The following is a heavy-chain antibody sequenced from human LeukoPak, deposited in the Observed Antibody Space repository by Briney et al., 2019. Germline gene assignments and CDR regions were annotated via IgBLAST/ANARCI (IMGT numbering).Heavy chain of an antibody. CDR1: GYTFTSYA. CDR2: INAGNANT. CDR3: ARDRWWEPTDFSFDY. J-gene: IGHJ4*02. D-gene: IGHD1-26*01. V-gene: IGHV1-3*01. Sequence: ASVKVSCKASGYTFTSYAMHWVRQAPGQRLEWMGWINAGNANTKYSQKFQGRVTITRDTSACTAYMELSSLRSEDTAVYYCARDRWWEPTDFSFDYWGQGTLVTVSS.